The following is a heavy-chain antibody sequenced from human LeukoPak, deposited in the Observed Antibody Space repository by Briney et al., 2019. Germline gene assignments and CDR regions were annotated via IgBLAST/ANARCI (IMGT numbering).Heavy chain of an antibody. CDR1: GFTFSSYE. D-gene: IGHD3-16*01. V-gene: IGHV3-48*03. Sequence: GGSLRLSCAASGFTFSSYEMNWVRQAPGKGLEWVSYISSSGSTIYYADSVKGRFTISRDNAKNTLYLQTNSVRAEDTAVYYCARSSFPYYFDYWGQGTLVTVSS. J-gene: IGHJ4*02. CDR2: ISSSGSTI. CDR3: ARSSFPYYFDY.